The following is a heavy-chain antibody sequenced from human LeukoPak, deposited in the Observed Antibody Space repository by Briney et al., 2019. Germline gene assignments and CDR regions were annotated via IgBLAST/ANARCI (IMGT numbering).Heavy chain of an antibody. Sequence: GGSLRLSCAASGFTFSNAWMSWVRQAPGKGLEWVGRIKSKTDGGTTDYAAPVKGRFTISRDDSKNTLYLQMNSLKTEDTAVYYCTTALYYYGSGSYYQTYYMDVWGKGTTVTISS. CDR1: GFTFSNAW. CDR2: IKSKTDGGTT. V-gene: IGHV3-15*01. D-gene: IGHD3-10*01. CDR3: TTALYYYGSGSYYQTYYMDV. J-gene: IGHJ6*03.